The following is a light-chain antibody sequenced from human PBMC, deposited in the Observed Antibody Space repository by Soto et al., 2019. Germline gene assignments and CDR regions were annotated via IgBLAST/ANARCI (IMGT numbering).Light chain of an antibody. J-gene: IGKJ1*01. CDR1: QSVRSTY. CDR2: GAS. V-gene: IGKV3-20*01. CDR3: QQYGNSPWT. Sequence: EIVLTQSPGTLSLSPGERATLSCRASQSVRSTYLAWYQQNPGQAPRLLIYGASSRATGIPDRFSGSGSGTDFTLTISRLEPEDFAVYYCQQYGNSPWTFGQGTKVEIK.